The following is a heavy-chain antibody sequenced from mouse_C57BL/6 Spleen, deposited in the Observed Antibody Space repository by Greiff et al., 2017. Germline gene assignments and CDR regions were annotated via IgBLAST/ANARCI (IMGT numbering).Heavy chain of an antibody. J-gene: IGHJ4*01. Sequence: EVKLVESGGGLVKPGGSLKLSCAASGFTFSDYGMHWVRQAPEKGLEWVAYISSGSSTIYYAGTVKGRFTISRDNTKNTLFLQMTSLRYEDTAMYYCAIPVDYWGQGTSVTVSS. CDR1: GFTFSDYG. CDR3: AIPVDY. CDR2: ISSGSSTI. V-gene: IGHV5-17*01.